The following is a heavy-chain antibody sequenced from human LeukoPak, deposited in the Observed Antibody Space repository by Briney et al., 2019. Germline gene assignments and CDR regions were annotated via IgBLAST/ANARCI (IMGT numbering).Heavy chain of an antibody. CDR2: TSGSGGST. Sequence: GGSLRLSCAASGFTFSSYAMSWVRQAPGKGLEWVSGTSGSGGSTYYADSVKGRFTISRDNSKNMLYLQMNSLRAEDTAVYYCAKDADSGYDLSAFDIWGQGTMVTVSS. CDR3: AKDADSGYDLSAFDI. J-gene: IGHJ3*02. D-gene: IGHD5-12*01. V-gene: IGHV3-23*01. CDR1: GFTFSSYA.